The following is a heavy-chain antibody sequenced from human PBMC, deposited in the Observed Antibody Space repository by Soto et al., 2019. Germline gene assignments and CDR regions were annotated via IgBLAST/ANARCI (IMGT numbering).Heavy chain of an antibody. Sequence: QVQLVPSGAEVKKPGSSVKVSCKASGGTFSSYSINWVRQAPGPGLEWMGEIIPIFGTANYAQKFQGRVTITADESTSTAYMELSSLRSEDTAVYYCARDGGRHSGGIDYWGQGTLVTVSS. CDR1: GGTFSSYS. J-gene: IGHJ4*02. V-gene: IGHV1-69*01. CDR2: IIPIFGTA. CDR3: ARDGGRHSGGIDY. D-gene: IGHD1-26*01.